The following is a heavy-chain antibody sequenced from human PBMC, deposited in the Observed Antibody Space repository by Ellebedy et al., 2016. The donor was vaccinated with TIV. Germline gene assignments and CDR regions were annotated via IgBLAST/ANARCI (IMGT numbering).Heavy chain of an antibody. CDR3: AREKVAATAYGMDV. CDR1: GGSISSYY. J-gene: IGHJ6*02. D-gene: IGHD2-15*01. CDR2: IYYSGST. V-gene: IGHV4-59*01. Sequence: SETLSLTXTVSGGSISSYYWSWIRQPPGKGLEWIGYIYYSGSTNYNPSLKSRVTISVDTSKNQFSLKLSSVTAADTAVYYCAREKVAATAYGMDVWGQGTTVTVSS.